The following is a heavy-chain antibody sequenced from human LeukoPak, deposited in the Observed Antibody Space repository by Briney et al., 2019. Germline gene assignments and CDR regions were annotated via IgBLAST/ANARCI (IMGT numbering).Heavy chain of an antibody. J-gene: IGHJ4*02. CDR3: AKFYGILATYFDY. Sequence: GGSLRLSRAASGFTFSRCAMSWVRHSPRKGLEYVSVISGGSTSAYYADSVKGRITFSRDNSKNTLFLQMNSLRAEDTAVYYCAKFYGILATYFDYWGQGTLVTVSS. D-gene: IGHD3-9*01. CDR2: ISGGSTSA. V-gene: IGHV3-23*01. CDR1: GFTFSRCA.